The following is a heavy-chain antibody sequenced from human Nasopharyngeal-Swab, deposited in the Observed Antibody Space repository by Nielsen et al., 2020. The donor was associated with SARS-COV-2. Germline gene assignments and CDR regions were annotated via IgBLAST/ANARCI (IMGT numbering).Heavy chain of an antibody. CDR2: ISSSVSYI. J-gene: IGHJ4*02. D-gene: IGHD6-19*01. V-gene: IGHV3-21*06. CDR3: ARLPSAWGRRDFDY. Sequence: GESLKISCAASGFTFSTYSMIWVRQAPAKGLEWVSWISSSVSYIYYADSVKGRFTISRGNAKNALYLQMSSLRAEDTAVYYCARLPSAWGRRDFDYWGQGTLVTVSS. CDR1: GFTFSTYS.